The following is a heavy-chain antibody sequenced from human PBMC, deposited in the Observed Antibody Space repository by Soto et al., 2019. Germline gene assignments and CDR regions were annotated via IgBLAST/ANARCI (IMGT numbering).Heavy chain of an antibody. CDR1: GDSISSPHYY. CDR2: IYYTGNN. Sequence: TLSLTCPVSGDSISSPHYYWTWIRQPPGKGLEWVGYIYYTGNNFYNPALKSRVAMSVDPSTNQFSLKLASVTDADTAVYFCAREPKQNYDSSPWNGGFDSWGPGTLVTVYS. V-gene: IGHV4-30-4*01. D-gene: IGHD3-22*01. CDR3: AREPKQNYDSSPWNGGFDS. J-gene: IGHJ4*02.